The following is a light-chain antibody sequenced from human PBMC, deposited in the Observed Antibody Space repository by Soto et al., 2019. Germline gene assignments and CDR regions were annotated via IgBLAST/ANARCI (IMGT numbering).Light chain of an antibody. CDR1: QGISSA. V-gene: IGKV1-13*02. Sequence: AIQLTQSPSSLSASVGDRVTITCRASQGISSALAWYQQKPGKAPKLLIYDASSLESGVPSRFSGSGSGTDFTLTISSLQPEDFAPYYCQQFNSYPLITFGQGTRLEIK. CDR2: DAS. J-gene: IGKJ5*01. CDR3: QQFNSYPLIT.